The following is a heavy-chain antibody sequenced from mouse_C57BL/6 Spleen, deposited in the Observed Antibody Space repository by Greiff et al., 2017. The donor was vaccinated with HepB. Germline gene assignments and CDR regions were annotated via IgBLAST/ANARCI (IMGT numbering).Heavy chain of an antibody. J-gene: IGHJ4*01. CDR1: GYTFTSYW. CDR3: ARRGYMVTTTSYYAMVY. Sequence: QVQLQQPGAELVKPGASVKLSCKASGYTFTSYWMHWVKQRPGQGLEWIGMIHPNSGSTNYNEKFKSKATLTVDKSSSTAYMQLSSLTSEDSAVYYCARRGYMVTTTSYYAMVYWGQGTSVTVSS. D-gene: IGHD2-2*01. CDR2: IHPNSGST. V-gene: IGHV1-64*01.